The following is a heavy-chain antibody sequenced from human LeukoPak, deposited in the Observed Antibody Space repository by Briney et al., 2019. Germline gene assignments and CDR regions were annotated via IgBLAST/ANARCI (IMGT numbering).Heavy chain of an antibody. CDR1: GFTFSSYS. D-gene: IGHD4-23*01. CDR2: ISSSGSYI. CDR3: ARDPYYGGYSRYYYYYGMDV. V-gene: IGHV3-21*01. J-gene: IGHJ6*02. Sequence: GGSLRLSCAASGFTFSSYSMNWVRQAPGKGLEWVSSISSSGSYIYYADSVKGRFTISRDNTKNSLYLQMNSLRAEDRAVYYCARDPYYGGYSRYYYYYGMDVWGQGTTVTVSS.